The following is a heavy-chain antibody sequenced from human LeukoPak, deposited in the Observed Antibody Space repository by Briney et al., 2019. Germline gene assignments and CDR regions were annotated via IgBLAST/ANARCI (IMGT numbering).Heavy chain of an antibody. D-gene: IGHD6-13*01. CDR1: GFTFSYYW. J-gene: IGHJ4*02. Sequence: PGGSLRLSCAASGFTFSYYWMHWVRQAPGKGLVWVSRINSDGSSASYADSVKGRFTISRDNSKNTLYLQMNSLRAEDTALYYCAKRIAAAGPYFDYWGQGTLVTVSS. V-gene: IGHV3-74*01. CDR3: AKRIAAAGPYFDY. CDR2: INSDGSSA.